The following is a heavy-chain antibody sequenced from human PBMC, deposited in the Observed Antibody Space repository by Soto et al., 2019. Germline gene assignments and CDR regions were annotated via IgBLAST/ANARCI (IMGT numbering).Heavy chain of an antibody. CDR2: IKSKTDGGTT. CDR1: GFTFSNAW. Sequence: GGSLRLSCAASGFTFSNAWMNWVRQAPGKGLEWVGRIKSKTDGGTTDYAAPVKGRFTISRDDSKNTRYLQMNSLKTEDTAVYYCTTDPRGSHYYYGMDVWGQGTTVTVSS. CDR3: TTDPRGSHYYYGMDV. J-gene: IGHJ6*02. V-gene: IGHV3-15*07. D-gene: IGHD1-26*01.